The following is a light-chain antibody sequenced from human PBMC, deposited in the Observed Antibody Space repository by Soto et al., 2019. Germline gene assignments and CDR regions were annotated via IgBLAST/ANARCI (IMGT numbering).Light chain of an antibody. CDR1: SSDVGDYNY. V-gene: IGLV2-11*01. CDR2: DVS. J-gene: IGLJ2*01. CDR3: CSYAGTYTV. Sequence: QSALTQPRSVSGSPGQSVTISCIGTSSDVGDYNYVSWYQQHPGKAPKLMIYDVSKRPSGVPDRFSGSKSGNTASLTISGLQTEDEADYYCCSYAGTYTVFGGGTKLTV.